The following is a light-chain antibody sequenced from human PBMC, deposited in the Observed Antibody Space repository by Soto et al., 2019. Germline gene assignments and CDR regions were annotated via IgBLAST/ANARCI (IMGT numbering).Light chain of an antibody. CDR2: DVT. CDR3: CSYTNSSAYV. CDR1: SSDVGGYNY. J-gene: IGLJ1*01. V-gene: IGLV2-14*03. Sequence: QSALTQPASVSGSPGQSITISCTGTSSDVGGYNYVSWYQQHPGKAPKLMIYDVTNRPSGVSNRFSGSKSDNTASLTISGLQAEDEADYYCCSYTNSSAYVFGNGTKVTVL.